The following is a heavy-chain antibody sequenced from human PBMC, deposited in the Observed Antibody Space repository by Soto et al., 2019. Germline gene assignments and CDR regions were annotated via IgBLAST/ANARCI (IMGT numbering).Heavy chain of an antibody. CDR1: GYTFTSYA. J-gene: IGHJ4*02. D-gene: IGHD2-21*01. V-gene: IGHV1-3*01. CDR2: INAGNGNT. CDR3: ARGAPILPYFKSYFDY. Sequence: ASVKVSCKASGYTFTSYAMHWVRQAPGQRLEWMGWINAGNGNTKYSQKFQGRVTITRDTSASTAYMELSSLRSEDTAVYYCARGAPILPYFKSYFDYWGQGTLVTVSS.